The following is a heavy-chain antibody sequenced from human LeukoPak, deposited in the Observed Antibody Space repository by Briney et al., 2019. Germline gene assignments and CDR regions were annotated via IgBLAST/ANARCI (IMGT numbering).Heavy chain of an antibody. D-gene: IGHD6-19*01. J-gene: IGHJ4*02. CDR1: GYTFTSHG. V-gene: IGHV1-18*01. CDR3: ARVRGIALADAFDY. Sequence: GASVKVSCKAAGYTFTSHGISWVRQTPGQGLEWTGWISAYNGDTKYAQNFQGRVTMTTETSTSTAYMELRSLRSDDTAVYYCARVRGIALADAFDYWGQGTLVTVSS. CDR2: ISAYNGDT.